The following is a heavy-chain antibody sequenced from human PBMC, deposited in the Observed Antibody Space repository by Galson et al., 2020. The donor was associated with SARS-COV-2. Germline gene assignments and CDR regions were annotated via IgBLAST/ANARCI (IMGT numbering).Heavy chain of an antibody. J-gene: IGHJ1*01. CDR3: ATIGYCSGGSCYPEYFQH. Sequence: QAGGSLRLSCAASGFTFSSYAMHWVRQAPGKGLEWVAVISYDGSNKYYEDSVKGRFTISRDNSKNTLYLQRNSLRAEDTAVYYCATIGYCSGGSCYPEYFQHWGQGTLVTVSS. V-gene: IGHV3-30*04. CDR1: GFTFSSYA. D-gene: IGHD2-15*01. CDR2: ISYDGSNK.